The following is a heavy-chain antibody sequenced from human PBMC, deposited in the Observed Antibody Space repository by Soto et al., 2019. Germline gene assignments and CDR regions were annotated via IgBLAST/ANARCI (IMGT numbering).Heavy chain of an antibody. CDR2: IYYRGNT. CDR1: GGSIGTYY. J-gene: IGHJ4*02. D-gene: IGHD3-9*01. V-gene: IGHV4-59*08. CDR3: ARHPGYYDILTGYTTYSFDY. Sequence: QVQLQESGPGLVKPSETLSLTCTVSGGSIGTYYWSWIRQPPGKGLEWIGYIYYRGNTDYNPSLKSRVTIXLXTAXNQSSLKLSSVTAADTAVYYCARHPGYYDILTGYTTYSFDYWGQGILVTVSS.